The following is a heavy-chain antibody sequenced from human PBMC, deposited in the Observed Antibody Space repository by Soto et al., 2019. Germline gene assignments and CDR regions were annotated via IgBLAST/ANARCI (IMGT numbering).Heavy chain of an antibody. J-gene: IGHJ4*02. CDR1: GGSISSGCYY. V-gene: IGHV4-31*03. D-gene: IGHD3-22*01. CDR2: IYYSGST. Sequence: SETLSLTCTVSGGSISSGCYYWSWIRQHPGKGLEWIGYIYYSGSTYYNPSLKSRVTISVDTSKHQFSLKLSSVTAADTAVYYCARDNYYDSSGFDYWGQGTLVTVSS. CDR3: ARDNYYDSSGFDY.